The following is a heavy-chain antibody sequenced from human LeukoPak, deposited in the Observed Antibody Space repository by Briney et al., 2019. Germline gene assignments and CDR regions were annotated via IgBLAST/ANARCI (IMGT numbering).Heavy chain of an antibody. CDR2: ISSDSSFI. CDR3: ATSWYCTGGTCHYRAFNN. J-gene: IGHJ4*02. D-gene: IGHD2-15*01. V-gene: IGHV3-21*01. CDR1: GFTFSHYS. Sequence: GGSLRLSCAASGFTFSHYSMNWVRQTPGKGLQCVASISSDSSFIYSADSVKGRFIISRDNAKNSLYLRMYSLRAEDTAVYYCATSWYCTGGTCHYRAFNNWGQGTLGTVSS.